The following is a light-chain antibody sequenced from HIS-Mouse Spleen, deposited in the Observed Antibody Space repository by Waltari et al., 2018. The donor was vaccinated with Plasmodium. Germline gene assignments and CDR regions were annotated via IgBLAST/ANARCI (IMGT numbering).Light chain of an antibody. Sequence: EIVLTQSPGTLSLSPGERATLSCRASQSVSSSYLAWYQQKPGQAPRLLIYGASSRAPGIPDSFSGSGSGTDFTLTISRLEPEDFAVYYCQQYGSSPYTFGQGTKLEIK. CDR1: QSVSSSY. J-gene: IGKJ2*01. CDR3: QQYGSSPYT. V-gene: IGKV3-20*01. CDR2: GAS.